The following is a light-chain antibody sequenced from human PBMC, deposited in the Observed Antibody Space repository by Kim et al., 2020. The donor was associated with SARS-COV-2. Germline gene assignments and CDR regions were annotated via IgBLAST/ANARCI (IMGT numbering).Light chain of an antibody. CDR2: RDS. Sequence: SYELTQPLSVSVALGQTATITCAGNNIGSKNVHWYQQKPGQALVVVIYRDSDRPSGIPERFSGSNAGNTATLTISRAQAGDEADYYCQVWDSSTYVFGTGTKVTVL. CDR1: NIGSKN. CDR3: QVWDSSTYV. J-gene: IGLJ1*01. V-gene: IGLV3-9*01.